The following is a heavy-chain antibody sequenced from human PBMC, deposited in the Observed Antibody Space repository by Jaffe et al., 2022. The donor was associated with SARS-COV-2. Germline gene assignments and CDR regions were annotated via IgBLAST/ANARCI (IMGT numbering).Heavy chain of an antibody. V-gene: IGHV4-59*01. CDR2: IYYSGST. Sequence: QVQLQESGPGLVKPSETLSLTCTVSGGSISSYYWSWIRQPPGKGLEWIGYIYYSGSTNYNPSLKSRVTISVDTSKNQFSLKLSSVTAADTAVYYCARVVTGRSVHVLRYFDWFGNWFDPWGQGTLVTVSS. CDR3: ARVVTGRSVHVLRYFDWFGNWFDP. J-gene: IGHJ5*02. D-gene: IGHD3-9*01. CDR1: GGSISSYY.